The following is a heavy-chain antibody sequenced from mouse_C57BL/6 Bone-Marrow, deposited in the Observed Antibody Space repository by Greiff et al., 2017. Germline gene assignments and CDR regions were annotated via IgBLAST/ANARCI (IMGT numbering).Heavy chain of an antibody. CDR2: IDPEDGDT. D-gene: IGHD1-1*01. J-gene: IGHJ3*01. CDR3: ARNFYYYGSFFAY. Sequence: EVQLQQSGAELVKPGASVKLSCTASGFNIKDYYMHWVKQRTEQGLEWIGRIDPEDGDTKYAPKFPGKATITADTSSNTAYLLLSSLTSEDTAVYYCARNFYYYGSFFAYWGQGTLVTVSA. V-gene: IGHV14-2*01. CDR1: GFNIKDYY.